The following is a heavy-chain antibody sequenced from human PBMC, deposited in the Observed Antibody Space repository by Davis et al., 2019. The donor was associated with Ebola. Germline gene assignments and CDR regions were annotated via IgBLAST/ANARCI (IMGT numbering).Heavy chain of an antibody. D-gene: IGHD1-26*01. CDR3: ASFAGGVGATGVKNDAFDI. V-gene: IGHV4-4*02. J-gene: IGHJ3*02. CDR2: IYHSGST. CDR1: GGSISSSNW. Sequence: MPSETLSLTCAVSGGSISSSNWWSWVRQPPGKGLEWIGEIYHSGSTNYNPSLKSRVTISVDKSKNQFSLKLSSVTAADTAVYYCASFAGGVGATGVKNDAFDIWGQGTMVTVSS.